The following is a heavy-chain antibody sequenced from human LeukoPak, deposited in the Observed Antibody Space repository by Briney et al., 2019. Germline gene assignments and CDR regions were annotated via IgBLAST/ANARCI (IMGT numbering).Heavy chain of an antibody. CDR3: ARLEGYSYDY. V-gene: IGHV3-64*01. Sequence: GGSLRLSCAASGFTFSSYWMHWVRQAPGKGLEYVSAISSNGGSTYYANSVKGRFTISRDNSKNTLYLQMGSLRAEDMAVYYCARLEGYSYDYWGQGTLVTVSS. CDR1: GFTFSSYW. CDR2: ISSNGGST. J-gene: IGHJ4*02. D-gene: IGHD5-18*01.